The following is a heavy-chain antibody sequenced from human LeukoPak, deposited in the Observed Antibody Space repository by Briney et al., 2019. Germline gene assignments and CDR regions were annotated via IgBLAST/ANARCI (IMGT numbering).Heavy chain of an antibody. CDR3: AKEHGDYPLDY. CDR2: ISYDGSNK. CDR1: GFTFGSYG. J-gene: IGHJ4*02. V-gene: IGHV3-30*18. D-gene: IGHD4-17*01. Sequence: GRSLRLSSAGSGFTFGSYGMHWVRQAPGKGLEWVAVISYDGSNKYYADSVKGRFTISRDNSKNTLYLQMNSLRAEDTAVYYCAKEHGDYPLDYWGQGTLVTVSS.